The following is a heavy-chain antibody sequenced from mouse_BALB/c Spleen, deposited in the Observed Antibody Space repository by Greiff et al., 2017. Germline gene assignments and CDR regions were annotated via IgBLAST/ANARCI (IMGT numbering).Heavy chain of an antibody. CDR3: ARTDDYERVWFAY. CDR1: GFSLSRYS. J-gene: IGHJ3*01. D-gene: IGHD2-4*01. V-gene: IGHV2-6-4*01. Sequence: VKLMESGPGLVAPSQSLSITCTVSGFSLSRYSVHWVRQPPGKGLEWLGMIWGGGSTDYNSALKSRLSISKDNSKSQVFLKMNSLQTDDTAMYYCARTDDYERVWFAYWGQGTLVTVSA. CDR2: IWGGGST.